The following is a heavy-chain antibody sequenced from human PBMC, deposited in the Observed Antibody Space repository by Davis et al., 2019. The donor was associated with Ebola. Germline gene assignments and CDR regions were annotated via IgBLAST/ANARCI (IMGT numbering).Heavy chain of an antibody. D-gene: IGHD1-26*01. Sequence: PSETLSLTCTVSGGSISSSSYYWGWIRQPPGKGLEWIGYIYYSGSTNYNPSLKSRVTISVDTSKNQFSLKLSSVTAADTAVYYCASGSGGSYPFGYWGQGTLVTVSS. V-gene: IGHV4-61*05. J-gene: IGHJ4*02. CDR3: ASGSGGSYPFGY. CDR2: IYYSGST. CDR1: GGSISSSSYY.